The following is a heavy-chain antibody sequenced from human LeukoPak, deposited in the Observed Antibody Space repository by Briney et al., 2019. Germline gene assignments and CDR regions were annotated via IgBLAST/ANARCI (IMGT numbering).Heavy chain of an antibody. CDR3: ARGTPRYLKFEHYDY. J-gene: IGHJ4*02. Sequence: ASVKVSCKASVYTFTSYAMNWVRQAPGQGLEWMGWINTNTGNPTYAQGFTGRFVFSLDTSVSTAYLQISSLKAEDTAVYYCARGTPRYLKFEHYDYWGQGTLVTVSS. CDR2: INTNTGNP. CDR1: VYTFTSYA. D-gene: IGHD3-16*02. V-gene: IGHV7-4-1*02.